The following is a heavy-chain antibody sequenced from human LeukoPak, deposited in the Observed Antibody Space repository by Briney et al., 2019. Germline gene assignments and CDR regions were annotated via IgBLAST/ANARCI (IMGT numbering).Heavy chain of an antibody. J-gene: IGHJ4*02. CDR3: ASSSGYLYYFDY. V-gene: IGHV4-59*12. CDR2: IYYSGST. CDR1: GGSISSYY. Sequence: PAETLSLTCTVSGGSISSYYWSWIRQPPGKGLEWIGYIYYSGSTNYNPSLKSRVTISVDTSKNQFSLKLSSVTAADTAVYYCASSSGYLYYFDYWGQGTLVTVSS. D-gene: IGHD3-22*01.